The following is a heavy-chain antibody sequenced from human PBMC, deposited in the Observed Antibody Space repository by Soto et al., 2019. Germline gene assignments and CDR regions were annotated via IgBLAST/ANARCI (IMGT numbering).Heavy chain of an antibody. CDR3: ARLPNYDFWSGSADYYYYGMDV. Sequence: GGSLRLSCAASGFTFSSYAMHWVRRAPGKGLEWVAVISYDGSNKYYADSVKGRFTISRDNSKNTLYLQMNSLRAEDTAVYYCARLPNYDFWSGSADYYYYGMDVWGQGTTVTVSS. CDR2: ISYDGSNK. V-gene: IGHV3-30-3*01. D-gene: IGHD3-3*01. J-gene: IGHJ6*02. CDR1: GFTFSSYA.